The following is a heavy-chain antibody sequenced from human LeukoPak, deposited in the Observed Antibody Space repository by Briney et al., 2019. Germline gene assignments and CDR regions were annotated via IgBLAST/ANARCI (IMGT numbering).Heavy chain of an antibody. J-gene: IGHJ4*02. CDR1: GFIFSQYS. CDR2: ISSSSSYI. V-gene: IGHV3-21*01. Sequence: PGGSLRLSCAASGFIFSQYSINWVRQAPGKGLEWVSSISSSSSYIYYADSVKGRFTISRDNAKNSLYLQMNSLRAEDTAVYYCARALTTLTYEGYWGQGTLVTVSS. CDR3: ARALTTLTYEGY. D-gene: IGHD1-1*01.